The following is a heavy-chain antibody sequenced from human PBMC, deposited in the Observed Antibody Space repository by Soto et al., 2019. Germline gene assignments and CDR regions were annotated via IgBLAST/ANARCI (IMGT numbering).Heavy chain of an antibody. Sequence: SETLSLTCAVYGGSFSGYYWSWIRQPPGKGLEWIGEINHSGSTNYNPSLKSRVTISVDTSKNQFSPKLSSVTAADTAVYYCARTSGYCSSGSCPNYYYYYGMDVWGQGTTVTVSS. D-gene: IGHD2-15*01. CDR2: INHSGST. CDR3: ARTSGYCSSGSCPNYYYYYGMDV. CDR1: GGSFSGYY. J-gene: IGHJ6*02. V-gene: IGHV4-34*01.